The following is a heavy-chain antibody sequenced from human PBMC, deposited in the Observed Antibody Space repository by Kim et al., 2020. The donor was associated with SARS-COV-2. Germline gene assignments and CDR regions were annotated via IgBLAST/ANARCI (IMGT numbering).Heavy chain of an antibody. Sequence: GGSLRLSCAASGFTFDDYAMHWVRQAPGKGLEWVSGIGWNSGTIGYADSVKGRFTISRDNAKNSLYLQMNSLRAEDAALYYCAKSYDSSGFSSVFDYWGQGTLGTVSS. CDR3: AKSYDSSGFSSVFDY. J-gene: IGHJ4*02. CDR2: IGWNSGTI. D-gene: IGHD3-22*01. V-gene: IGHV3-9*01. CDR1: GFTFDDYA.